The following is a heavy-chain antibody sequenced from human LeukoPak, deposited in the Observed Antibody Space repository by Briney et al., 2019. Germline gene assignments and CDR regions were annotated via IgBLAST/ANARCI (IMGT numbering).Heavy chain of an antibody. CDR2: ISYDGSNK. CDR1: GFTFSSYG. D-gene: IGHD2-2*01. V-gene: IGHV3-30*03. CDR3: ARGCRYCSSTSWRSGLFDY. Sequence: GRSLRLSCAASGFTFSSYGMHWVRQAPGKGLEWVAVISYDGSNKYYADSVKGRFTISRDNSKNTLYLQMNSLRAEDTAVYYCARGCRYCSSTSWRSGLFDYWGQGTLVTVSS. J-gene: IGHJ4*02.